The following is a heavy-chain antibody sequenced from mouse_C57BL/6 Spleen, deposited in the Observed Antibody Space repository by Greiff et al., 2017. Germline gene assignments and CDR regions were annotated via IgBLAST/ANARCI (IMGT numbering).Heavy chain of an antibody. D-gene: IGHD1-1*01. J-gene: IGHJ3*01. CDR1: GFNIKDDY. V-gene: IGHV14-4*01. CDR2: IDPENGDT. Sequence: EVQLQESGAELVRPGASVKLSCTASGFNIKDDYMHWVKQRPEQGLEWIGWIDPENGDTEYASKFQGKATITADTSSNTAYLQLSSLTSEDTAVYYCTFITTVVDWFAYWGQGTLVTVSA. CDR3: TFITTVVDWFAY.